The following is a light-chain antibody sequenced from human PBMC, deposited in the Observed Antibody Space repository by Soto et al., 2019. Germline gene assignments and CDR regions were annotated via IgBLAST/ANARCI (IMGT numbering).Light chain of an antibody. Sequence: DIQMTHSPSSVSASVVDRVTITFLASQCIITWLAWYQQKPGKAPNLLIYTASNLQSGVPSRFSGSGSGTHFTLTISSLQPEDFGTYYCQKTDSFPINFGQGTRLEIK. CDR1: QCIITW. CDR3: QKTDSFPIN. CDR2: TAS. V-gene: IGKV1-12*01. J-gene: IGKJ5*01.